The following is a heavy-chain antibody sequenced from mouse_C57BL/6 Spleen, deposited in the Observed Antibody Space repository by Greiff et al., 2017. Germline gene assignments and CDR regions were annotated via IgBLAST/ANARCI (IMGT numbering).Heavy chain of an antibody. CDR1: GYTFTSYW. CDR3: ARDYYGSSVDY. D-gene: IGHD1-1*01. V-gene: IGHV1-55*01. Sequence: QVQLKQPGAELVKPGASVKMSCKASGYTFTSYWITWVKQRPGQGLEWIGDIYPGSGSTNYNEKFKSKATLTVDTSSSTAYMQLSSLTSEDSAVYYCARDYYGSSVDYWGQGTTLTVSS. CDR2: IYPGSGST. J-gene: IGHJ2*01.